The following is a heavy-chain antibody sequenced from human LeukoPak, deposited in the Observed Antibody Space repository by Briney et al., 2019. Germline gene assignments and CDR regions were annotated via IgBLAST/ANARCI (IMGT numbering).Heavy chain of an antibody. Sequence: SETLSLTCTVSGGSISSYYWSWIRQPPGKGLKWIGYIYYSGSTNYNPSLKSRVTISVDTSKNQFSLKLSSVTAADTAVYYCARGPYSSSPDYWGQGTLVTVSS. CDR2: IYYSGST. V-gene: IGHV4-59*01. CDR1: GGSISSYY. CDR3: ARGPYSSSPDY. D-gene: IGHD6-6*01. J-gene: IGHJ4*02.